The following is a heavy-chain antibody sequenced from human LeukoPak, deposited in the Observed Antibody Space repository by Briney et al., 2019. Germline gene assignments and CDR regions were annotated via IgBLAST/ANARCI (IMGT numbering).Heavy chain of an antibody. J-gene: IGHJ4*02. CDR1: GGTFSSYA. Sequence: SVKLSCKASGGTFSSYAISWVRQAPGQGLEWMGGIIPIFGTANYAQKFQGRVTITADESTSTAYMELSSLRSEDTAVYYCARGYCSSTSCQASFDYWGQGTLVTVSS. V-gene: IGHV1-69*13. D-gene: IGHD2-2*01. CDR3: ARGYCSSTSCQASFDY. CDR2: IIPIFGTA.